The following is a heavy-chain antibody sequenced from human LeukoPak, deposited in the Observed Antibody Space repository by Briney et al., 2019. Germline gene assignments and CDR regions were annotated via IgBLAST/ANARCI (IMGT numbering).Heavy chain of an antibody. CDR2: IRTKAYGGTT. J-gene: IGHJ3*02. CDR1: GFTFGDYA. V-gene: IGHV3-49*04. Sequence: RPGGSLRLSCTASGFTFGDYAMSWVRQAPGKGLEWVGFIRTKAYGGTTEYAASVKGRFTISRDDSKSIAYQQMNSLKTEDTAVYYCTRDRVAAVGPSLDAFDIWGQGTMVTVSS. CDR3: TRDRVAAVGPSLDAFDI. D-gene: IGHD6-13*01.